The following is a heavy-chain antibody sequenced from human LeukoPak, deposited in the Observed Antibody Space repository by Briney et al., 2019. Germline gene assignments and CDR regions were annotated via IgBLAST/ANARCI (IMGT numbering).Heavy chain of an antibody. CDR1: GYSISSGYY. D-gene: IGHD2-2*03. Sequence: SETLSLTCTVSGYSISSGYYWGWIRQPPGKGLEWIGSIYHSGSTYYNPSLKSRVTISVDTSKNQFSLRLSSVTAADTAVYYCARDVDTVLVDWGQGTLVTVSS. CDR2: IYHSGST. CDR3: ARDVDTVLVD. V-gene: IGHV4-38-2*02. J-gene: IGHJ4*02.